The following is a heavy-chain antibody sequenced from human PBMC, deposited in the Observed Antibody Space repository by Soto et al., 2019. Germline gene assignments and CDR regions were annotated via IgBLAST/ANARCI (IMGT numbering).Heavy chain of an antibody. V-gene: IGHV3-30*03. CDR2: ISYDGSNK. Sequence: GGSLRLSCAASGFTFSSYGMHWVRQAPGKGLEWVAVISYDGSNKYYADSVKGRFTISRDNSKNTLYLQMNSLRAEDTAVYYCATGEQQLVHSGHPYYYYYGMDVWGQGTTVTVSS. CDR1: GFTFSSYG. J-gene: IGHJ6*02. CDR3: ATGEQQLVHSGHPYYYYYGMDV. D-gene: IGHD6-13*01.